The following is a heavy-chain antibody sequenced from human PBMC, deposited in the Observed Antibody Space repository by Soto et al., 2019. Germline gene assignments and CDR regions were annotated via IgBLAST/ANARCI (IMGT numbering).Heavy chain of an antibody. D-gene: IGHD4-17*01. CDR1: GFTFSSYE. V-gene: IGHV3-23*01. J-gene: IGHJ4*02. CDR2: ITDSGGST. Sequence: PGGSLRLSCVGSGFTFSSYEMNWVRQAPGKGLEWVSAITDSGGSTYYADSVKGRFTISRDNSKNTVYLQMNSLRAEDTAVYYCAKAATVVTLYYFDYWGQGTLVTVSS. CDR3: AKAATVVTLYYFDY.